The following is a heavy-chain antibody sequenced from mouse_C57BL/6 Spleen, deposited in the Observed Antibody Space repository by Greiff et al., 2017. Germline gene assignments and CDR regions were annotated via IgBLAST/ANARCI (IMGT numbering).Heavy chain of an antibody. CDR3: ARPLYYYGSSLFAY. D-gene: IGHD1-1*01. CDR1: GYTFTSYW. Sequence: QVQLQQPGAGLVKPGASVKLSCKASGYTFTSYWMHWVKQRPGQGLEWIGMIHPNSGSTNYNEKFKSKATLTVDKSSSTAYMQLSSLTSEDSAVYYCARPLYYYGSSLFAYWGQGTLVTVSA. V-gene: IGHV1-64*01. J-gene: IGHJ3*01. CDR2: IHPNSGST.